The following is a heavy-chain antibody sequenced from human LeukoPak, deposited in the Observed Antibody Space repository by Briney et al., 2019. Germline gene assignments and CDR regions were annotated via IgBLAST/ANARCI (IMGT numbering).Heavy chain of an antibody. Sequence: KPSETLSLTCTVSGGSISSYYWSWIRQPPGKGLDWIGYIYYSGSTNYNPSLKSRVTISVDTSKNQFSLKLSSVTAADTAVYYCARRTEYGSGSYYGYWGQGTLLTVSS. J-gene: IGHJ4*02. CDR3: ARRTEYGSGSYYGY. V-gene: IGHV4-59*01. D-gene: IGHD3-10*01. CDR1: GGSISSYY. CDR2: IYYSGST.